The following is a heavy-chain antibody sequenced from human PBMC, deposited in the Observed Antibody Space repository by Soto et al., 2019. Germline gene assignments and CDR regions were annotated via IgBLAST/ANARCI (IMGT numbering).Heavy chain of an antibody. V-gene: IGHV3-30*18. CDR1: GFTFSSYG. CDR2: ISYDGSNK. CDR3: AKDKYSGSYYEWDY. D-gene: IGHD1-26*01. J-gene: IGHJ4*02. Sequence: GGSLRLSCAASGFTFSSYGMHWVRQAPGKGLEWVAVISYDGSNKYYADSVKGRFTISRDNSKNTLYLQMNSLRAEDTAVYYCAKDKYSGSYYEWDYWGQGTLVTVSS.